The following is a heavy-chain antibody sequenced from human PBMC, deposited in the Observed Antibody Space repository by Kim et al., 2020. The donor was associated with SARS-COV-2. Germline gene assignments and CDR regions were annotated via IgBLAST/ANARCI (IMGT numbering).Heavy chain of an antibody. D-gene: IGHD3-9*01. V-gene: IGHV1-69*13. J-gene: IGHJ4*03. CDR2: IIPIFGTA. CDR1: GGTFSSYA. Sequence: SVKVSCKASGGTFSSYAISWVRQAPGQGLEWMGGIIPIFGTANYAQKFQGRVTITADESTSTAYLELSSLRSEDTAVYYCACHPDILTGYYFSYFDYWGQGTVVTVSS. CDR3: ACHPDILTGYYFSYFDY.